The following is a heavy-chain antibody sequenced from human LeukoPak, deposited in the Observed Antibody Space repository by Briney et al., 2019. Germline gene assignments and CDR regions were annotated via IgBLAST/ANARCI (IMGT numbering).Heavy chain of an antibody. CDR2: ISHSGTS. D-gene: IGHD4-17*01. V-gene: IGHV4-38-2*01. CDR3: ARPITMTTVRDPFDI. CDR1: GHSISSGYY. Sequence: SETLSLTCAVSGHSISSGYYWGWIRQPPGKGLEWIGSISHSGTSYYNPSLNSRVTISVETSKNQVSLKMISVTAADPAVYYCARPITMTTVRDPFDIWGQGTKVTVSS. J-gene: IGHJ3*02.